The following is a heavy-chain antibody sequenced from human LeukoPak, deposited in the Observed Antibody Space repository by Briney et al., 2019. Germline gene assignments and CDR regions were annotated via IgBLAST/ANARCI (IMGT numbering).Heavy chain of an antibody. CDR1: GFTFSVSW. J-gene: IGHJ4*02. D-gene: IGHD5-18*01. CDR3: AREAAINSR. Sequence: GGSLRLSCAASGFTFSVSWMSWVRQAPGKGLEWVANIKYDGNEKYYVDSVKGRFTISRDNAKNSLYLQMNSLRAEDTAVYYCAREAAINSRWGQGTLVTVSS. CDR2: IKYDGNEK. V-gene: IGHV3-7*01.